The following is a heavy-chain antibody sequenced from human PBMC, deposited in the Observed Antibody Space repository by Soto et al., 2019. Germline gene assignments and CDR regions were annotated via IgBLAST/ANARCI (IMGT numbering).Heavy chain of an antibody. CDR1: GFTSSSYG. CDR3: ARRDSSWHYYGMDV. V-gene: IGHV3-33*01. J-gene: IGHJ6*02. CDR2: IWYDGTNK. D-gene: IGHD6-13*01. Sequence: PGGSLRLSCAASGFTSSSYGMHWVRQAPGKGLEWVAVIWYDGTNKYYADSVKGRFTISRDNSKNTLYLQMNSLRVEDTAVYYWARRDSSWHYYGMDVWGQGTTVTVSS.